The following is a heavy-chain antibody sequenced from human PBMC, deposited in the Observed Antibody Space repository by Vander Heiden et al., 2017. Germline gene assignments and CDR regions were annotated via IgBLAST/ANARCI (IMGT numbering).Heavy chain of an antibody. CDR3: AKISYGSGSYPDY. Sequence: EVQLLESGGGLVQPGGSLRLSCAASGFTFTRYAMNWVRQTPGKGLEWVSGISGSGGRTYYADSVKGRFTLSRDNSKNTLYLQMNSLRAEDSALYYCAKISYGSGSYPDYWGQGVLVTVSS. D-gene: IGHD3-10*01. J-gene: IGHJ4*02. CDR2: ISGSGGRT. V-gene: IGHV3-23*01. CDR1: GFTFTRYA.